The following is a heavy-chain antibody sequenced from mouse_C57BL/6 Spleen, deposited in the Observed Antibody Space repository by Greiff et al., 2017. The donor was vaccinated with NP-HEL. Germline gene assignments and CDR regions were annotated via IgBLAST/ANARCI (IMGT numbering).Heavy chain of an antibody. J-gene: IGHJ4*01. Sequence: QVQLQQPGAELVKPGASVKMSCKASGYTFTSYWMTWVKQRPGQGLEWIGDIYPGSGGTNYNEKFKSQATLTVDTSSSTAYMQLIRLTSEDSADYYCSRRYDRNYVEYAMDYWGQGTSVTVSA. CDR3: SRRYDRNYVEYAMDY. CDR2: IYPGSGGT. CDR1: GYTFTSYW. D-gene: IGHD2-5*01. V-gene: IGHV1-55*01.